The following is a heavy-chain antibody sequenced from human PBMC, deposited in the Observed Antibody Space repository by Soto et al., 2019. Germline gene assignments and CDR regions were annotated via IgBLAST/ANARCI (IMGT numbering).Heavy chain of an antibody. D-gene: IGHD3-10*01. Sequence: QVQLVESGGGVVQPGRSLRLSCAASGFAFSSYAMHWVRQAPGKGLEWVAVISYDGSNKYYAESVKGRFPISRDNSKNTLYLQMNSLRAEDTAVYYCARDLSGSGDWGQGTLVTVSS. J-gene: IGHJ4*02. CDR3: ARDLSGSGD. V-gene: IGHV3-30-3*01. CDR2: ISYDGSNK. CDR1: GFAFSSYA.